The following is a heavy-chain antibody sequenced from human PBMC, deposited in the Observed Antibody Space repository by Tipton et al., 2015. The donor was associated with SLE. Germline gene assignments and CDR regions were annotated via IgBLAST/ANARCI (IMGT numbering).Heavy chain of an antibody. J-gene: IGHJ4*02. V-gene: IGHV4-31*03. CDR1: SGSISSAGYY. CDR3: ARYYYDSTGDCLFDS. Sequence: TLSLTCTVSSGSISSAGYYWSWIRQHPGKGLEWIGYVYSGGTTYYNPSLKGRLTISLDTSEKQFSLKLSSVTSADTAVYYCARYYYDSTGDCLFDSWGQGTLVTVSS. CDR2: VYSGGTT. D-gene: IGHD3-22*01.